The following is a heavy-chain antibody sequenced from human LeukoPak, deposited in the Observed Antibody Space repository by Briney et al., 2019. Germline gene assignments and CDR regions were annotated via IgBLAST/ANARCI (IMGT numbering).Heavy chain of an antibody. CDR2: INDSGHG. Sequence: SETLSLTCAVHGASFRAYYWSWIRQAPGKGLEWIGEINDSGHGRYNASLKSRVTMSVDTSKNQLSLKLKSVTAADTAVYYCASSRDLYLDAFTSYWYFDVWGRGSLVTVSS. V-gene: IGHV4-34*01. CDR1: GASFRAYY. CDR3: ASSRDLYLDAFTSYWYFDV. D-gene: IGHD3-16*01. J-gene: IGHJ2*01.